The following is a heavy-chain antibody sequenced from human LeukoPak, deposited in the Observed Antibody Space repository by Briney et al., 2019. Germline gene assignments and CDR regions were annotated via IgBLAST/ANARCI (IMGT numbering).Heavy chain of an antibody. V-gene: IGHV3-48*02. Sequence: GGSLRLSCTASGFTFSSYSMNWVRQAPGKGLEWVSYISSSSSTTYYADSVKGRFTISRDNAKNSLYLQMNSLRDEDTAVYYCARDEKPSYYDFWSGYYPATPEFDYWGQGTLVTVSS. D-gene: IGHD3-3*01. CDR3: ARDEKPSYYDFWSGYYPATPEFDY. J-gene: IGHJ4*02. CDR1: GFTFSSYS. CDR2: ISSSSSTT.